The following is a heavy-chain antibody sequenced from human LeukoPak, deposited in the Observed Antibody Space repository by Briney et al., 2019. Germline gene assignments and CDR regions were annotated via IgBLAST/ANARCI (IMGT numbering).Heavy chain of an antibody. CDR1: GFTFSSYS. CDR3: ARVGGSTLQRDYMDV. CDR2: ISSSSSYI. D-gene: IGHD3-16*01. J-gene: IGHJ6*03. Sequence: PGGSLRLSCAASGFTFSSYSMNWVRQAPGKGLEWVSSISSSSSYIYYADSVKGRFTISRDNSKNTLYLQMNSLRAEDTAVYYCARVGGSTLQRDYMDVWGKGTTVTVSS. V-gene: IGHV3-21*01.